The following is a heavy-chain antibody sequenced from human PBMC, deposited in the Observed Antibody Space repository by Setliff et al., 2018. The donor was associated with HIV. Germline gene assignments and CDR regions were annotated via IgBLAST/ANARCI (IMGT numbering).Heavy chain of an antibody. CDR2: ISHSGTT. V-gene: IGHV4-34*01. CDR3: YREGPFHQTTHINNLFADN. D-gene: IGHD1-1*01. Sequence: SETLSLTCGVFSESLSGFYWSWIRQAPGKGLEWIGDISHSGTTSYNPSLTSRVTISLDTSKKEFPLRLTSVTAADTAIYFCYREGPFHQTTHINNLFADNWGQGTLVTVSS. J-gene: IGHJ4*01. CDR1: SESLSGFY.